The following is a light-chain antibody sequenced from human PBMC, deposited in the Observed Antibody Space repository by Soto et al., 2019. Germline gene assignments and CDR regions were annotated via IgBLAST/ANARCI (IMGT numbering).Light chain of an antibody. CDR2: EVS. J-gene: IGLJ2*01. V-gene: IGLV2-23*02. CDR1: SSDVGSYNL. Sequence: QSVLTQPASVSGSPGQSITISCTGTSSDVGSYNLVSWYQQHPGKAHRLMIYEVSKLPSGVSNRFSVSTSGNTASLTISGLQAEDEADYYCCSYGGSSTLVVFGGGTKLTVL. CDR3: CSYGGSSTLVV.